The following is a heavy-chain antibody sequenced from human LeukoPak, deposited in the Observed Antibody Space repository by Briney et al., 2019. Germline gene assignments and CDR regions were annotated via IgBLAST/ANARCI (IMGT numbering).Heavy chain of an antibody. CDR3: AKEGGPIWAQFDY. J-gene: IGHJ4*02. CDR1: GFTFSSYS. V-gene: IGHV3-21*04. CDR2: ISSSSSYI. Sequence: GGSLRLSCAASGFTFSSYSMNWVRQAPGKGLEWVSSISSSSSYIYYADSVKGRFTISRDNSKNTLYLQMNSLRAEDTAVYYCAKEGGPIWAQFDYWGQGTLVTVSS. D-gene: IGHD2-2*02.